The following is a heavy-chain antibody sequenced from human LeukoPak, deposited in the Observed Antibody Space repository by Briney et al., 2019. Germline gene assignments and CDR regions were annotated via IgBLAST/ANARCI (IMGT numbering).Heavy chain of an antibody. D-gene: IGHD3-10*01. J-gene: IGHJ4*02. CDR1: RFTFSSYA. Sequence: GGSLRLFCAASRFTFSSYAMTWVRQAPGKGLEWVSALSGSGASTYYADSVKGRFTISRDNSKNTLYLRMNSLRAEDTAVYYCAKADSYYYGSGSYGGYWGQGTLVTVSS. CDR3: AKADSYYYGSGSYGGY. CDR2: LSGSGAST. V-gene: IGHV3-23*01.